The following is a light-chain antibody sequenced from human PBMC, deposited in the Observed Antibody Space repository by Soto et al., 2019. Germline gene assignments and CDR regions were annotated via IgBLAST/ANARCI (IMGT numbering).Light chain of an antibody. CDR2: DAS. CDR3: QQSYTTPVYS. V-gene: IGKV1-9*01. Sequence: IQLTQSPSSLSASVGDRVTVTCRASEDITNYLAWYQQKVGKAPKLLIYDASTLHSGVPSRFSGSGSGTDFTLTISGLQPEDFATYFCQQSYTTPVYSFGQGTKVDIK. CDR1: EDITNY. J-gene: IGKJ2*01.